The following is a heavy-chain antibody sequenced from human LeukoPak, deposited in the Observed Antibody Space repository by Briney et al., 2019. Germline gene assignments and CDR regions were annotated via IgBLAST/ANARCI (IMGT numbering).Heavy chain of an antibody. V-gene: IGHV1-46*01. Sequence: ASVKVSCKASGGTFSSYAISWVRQAPGQGLEWMGIINPSGGSTSYAQKFQGRVTMTRDTSTSTVYMELSSLRSEDTAVYYCARDAVGTVTSTPPVGPDYWGQGTLVTVSS. CDR1: GGTFSSYA. J-gene: IGHJ4*02. D-gene: IGHD4-17*01. CDR3: ARDAVGTVTSTPPVGPDY. CDR2: INPSGGST.